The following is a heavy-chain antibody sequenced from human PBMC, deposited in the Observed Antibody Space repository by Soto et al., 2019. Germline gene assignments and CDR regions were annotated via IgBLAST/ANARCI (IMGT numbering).Heavy chain of an antibody. CDR3: ARAEYDSSGYYRNNLFDP. J-gene: IGHJ5*02. CDR1: GGTFSSYA. V-gene: IGHV1-69*13. CDR2: IIPIFGTA. D-gene: IGHD3-22*01. Sequence: ASVKVSCKASGGTFSSYAISWVRQAPGQGLEWMGGIIPIFGTANYAQKFQGRVTITADESTSTAYMELSSLRSEDTAVYYCARAEYDSSGYYRNNLFDPWGQGTLVTAPQ.